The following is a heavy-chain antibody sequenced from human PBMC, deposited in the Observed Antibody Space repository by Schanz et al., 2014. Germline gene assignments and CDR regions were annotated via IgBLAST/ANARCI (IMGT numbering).Heavy chain of an antibody. CDR1: GGTFSSYT. J-gene: IGHJ6*02. D-gene: IGHD3-10*01. Sequence: QVQLEQSGAEVKKPGSSVKVSCTASGGTFSSYTISWIRQAPGQGLEWMGRIIPVLAIADYAQKLQGRVTITADKSTSTASMELSSLRSEDTAVYYCARAKRFGDMDVWGQGTTVTVSS. V-gene: IGHV1-69*02. CDR3: ARAKRFGDMDV. CDR2: IIPVLAIA.